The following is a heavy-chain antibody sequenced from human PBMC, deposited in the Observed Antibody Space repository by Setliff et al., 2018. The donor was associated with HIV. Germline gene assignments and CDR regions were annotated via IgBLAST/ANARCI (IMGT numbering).Heavy chain of an antibody. CDR2: VTHSGST. CDR1: GGSLSGFY. CDR3: ARGRKKTLAVSGTRYFDF. Sequence: PETLSLTCAVYGGSLSGFYWTFIRQSPGKGLEWIGEVTHSGSTTYDPSLKSRITISVDTSKNQFSLKLTSVTAADMGVYYCARGRKKTLAVSGTRYFDFWGQGTLVTVS. D-gene: IGHD6-19*01. J-gene: IGHJ4*02. V-gene: IGHV4-34*01.